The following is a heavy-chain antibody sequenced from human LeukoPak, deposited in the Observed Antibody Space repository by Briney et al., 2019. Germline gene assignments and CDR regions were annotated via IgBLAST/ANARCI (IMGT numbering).Heavy chain of an antibody. V-gene: IGHV4-31*03. CDR3: ARDEYSGSGTFDY. CDR2: IYNSGGT. J-gene: IGHJ4*02. Sequence: SQTLSLTCNVSGGSISSDGYYWTWIRQLPGKGLEWIGHIYNSGGTSYNPSLKSRVTISVDTSKNQFSLKLSSVTAADTAVYYCARDEYSGSGTFDYWGQGTLVTVSS. D-gene: IGHD5-12*01. CDR1: GGSISSDGYY.